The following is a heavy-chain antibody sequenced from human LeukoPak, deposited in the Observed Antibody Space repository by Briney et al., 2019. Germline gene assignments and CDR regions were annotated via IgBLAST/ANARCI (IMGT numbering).Heavy chain of an antibody. V-gene: IGHV1-3*01. CDR1: GYTFTSYA. CDR2: INAGNGNT. D-gene: IGHD5-18*01. J-gene: IGHJ4*02. CDR3: AREYSYGSSFDY. Sequence: ASVKVSCKASGYTFTSYAMHWVRQAPGQRLEWMGWINAGNGNTKYSQKFQGRVTITRDTSASTAYMELSSLRSEDTAVYYCAREYSYGSSFDYWGQGTLVTVSS.